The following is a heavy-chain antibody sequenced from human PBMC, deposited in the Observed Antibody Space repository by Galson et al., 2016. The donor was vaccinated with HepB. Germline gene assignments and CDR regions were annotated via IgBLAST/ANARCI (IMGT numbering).Heavy chain of an antibody. CDR3: AREGYTSGRAGTFDL. CDR1: GFNFADYN. V-gene: IGHV3-43*01. J-gene: IGHJ3*01. D-gene: IGHD6-19*01. Sequence: SLRLSCAASGFNFADYNMHWVRQGPGKGLEWISLIDWDGSFTFYAGSVRGRFTISRDTSKNTVYLQMDSLRVDDTAVYYCAREGYTSGRAGTFDLWGQGTVVTVSS. CDR2: IDWDGSFT.